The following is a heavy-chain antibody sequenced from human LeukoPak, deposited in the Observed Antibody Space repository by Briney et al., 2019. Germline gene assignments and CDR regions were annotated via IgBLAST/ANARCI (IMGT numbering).Heavy chain of an antibody. D-gene: IGHD7-27*01. CDR1: GFSFSDHY. V-gene: IGHV3-11*05. CDR3: ARELTGGYYFDY. Sequence: GSLRLSCAASGFSFSDHYMSWIRQAPRKGLEWVSYITTSGSSTNYADSVKGRFTISRDNAKNSLYLQLNSLRAAHTAVYYCARELTGGYYFDYWGQGTLVTVSS. CDR2: ITTSGSST. J-gene: IGHJ4*02.